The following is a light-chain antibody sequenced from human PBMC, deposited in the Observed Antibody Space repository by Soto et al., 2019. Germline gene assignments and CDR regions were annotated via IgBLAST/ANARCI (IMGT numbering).Light chain of an antibody. CDR3: QQYNNWPLT. CDR1: QSVDND. J-gene: IGKJ4*01. V-gene: IGKV3D-15*01. CDR2: DAS. Sequence: EIGMTQSPATLSVSPGDRATLSCRASQSVDNDLAWYQQKPGQPPRLLIYDASTRATGIPARFSGSQSGTEFTLTISSLLSEDFAVDSCQQYNNWPLTFGGGTKVEIK.